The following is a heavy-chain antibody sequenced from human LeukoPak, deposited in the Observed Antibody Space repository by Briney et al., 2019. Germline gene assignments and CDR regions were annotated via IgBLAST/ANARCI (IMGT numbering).Heavy chain of an antibody. CDR1: AASTGSVHNY. Sequence: QGQLRESGPVLVKPSQTLSLPCTVSAASTGSVHNYSSWIRWPAGKARAWIGRIYTSGSTNYNPSLESRVTISLDTSKNQFSLNLSSVTAADTAVYYCARASGDYLWRTFDIWGQGTMVTVSS. V-gene: IGHV4-61*02. D-gene: IGHD4-17*01. J-gene: IGHJ3*02. CDR2: IYTSGST. CDR3: ARASGDYLWRTFDI.